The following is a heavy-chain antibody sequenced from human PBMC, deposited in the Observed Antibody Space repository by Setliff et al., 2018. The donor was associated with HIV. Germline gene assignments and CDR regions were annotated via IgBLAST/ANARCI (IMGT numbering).Heavy chain of an antibody. V-gene: IGHV4-34*01. CDR2: VTHSGST. CDR1: GGSLSGFY. D-gene: IGHD6-19*01. J-gene: IGHJ4*02. Sequence: PSETLSLTCAVYGGSLSGFYWTFIRQSPGKGLEWIGEVTHSGSTTYDPSLKSRITISVDTSKNQFSLKLTSVTAADMGVYYCARGWKKTLAVSGTRYFDFWGQGTLVTVSS. CDR3: ARGWKKTLAVSGTRYFDF.